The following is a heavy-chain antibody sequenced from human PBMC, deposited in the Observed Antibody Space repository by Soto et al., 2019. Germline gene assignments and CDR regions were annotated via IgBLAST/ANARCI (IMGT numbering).Heavy chain of an antibody. V-gene: IGHV4-34*01. CDR3: AREIHCGGDCYKIDY. CDR1: GGSFSGYQ. Sequence: QVQLQQWGAGLLKPSETLSLTCAVYGGSFSGYQWSWIRQPPGKGLEWIGEINHSGSINYNPSLKSRVTTSIDTSKNQFSLKLNFVTAADTAVYYCAREIHCGGDCYKIDYWGQGTLVTVSS. D-gene: IGHD2-21*02. J-gene: IGHJ4*02. CDR2: INHSGSI.